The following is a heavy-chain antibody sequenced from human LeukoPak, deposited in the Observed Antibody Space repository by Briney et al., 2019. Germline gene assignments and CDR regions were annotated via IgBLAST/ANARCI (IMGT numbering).Heavy chain of an antibody. V-gene: IGHV3-21*01. Sequence: GESLTLSCAASGFTFSTYRMNWVRQAPGKGLEWVSSISSSSSYIYYADSVKGRFTIYRDNDKNSLYLQMNSVRAEDTAVYYCARLIVAMGFDYWGQGTLVTVSS. CDR3: ARLIVAMGFDY. J-gene: IGHJ4*02. CDR2: ISSSSSYI. CDR1: GFTFSTYR. D-gene: IGHD5-12*01.